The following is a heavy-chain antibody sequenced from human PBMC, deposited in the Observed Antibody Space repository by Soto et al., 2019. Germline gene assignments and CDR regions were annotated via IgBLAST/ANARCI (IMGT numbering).Heavy chain of an antibody. CDR2: ISYDGSNK. CDR3: ARAQGRYFDWLSDYYYGMDV. D-gene: IGHD3-9*01. J-gene: IGHJ6*02. V-gene: IGHV3-30-3*01. CDR1: GFTFSSYA. Sequence: PGGSLRLSCAASGFTFSSYAMHWVRQAPGKGLEWVAVISYDGSNKYYADSVKGRFTISRDNSKNTLYLQMNSLRAEDTAVYYCARAQGRYFDWLSDYYYGMDVWGQGTTVAVSS.